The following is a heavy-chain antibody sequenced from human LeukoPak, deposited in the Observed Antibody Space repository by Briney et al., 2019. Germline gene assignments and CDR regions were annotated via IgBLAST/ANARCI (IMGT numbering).Heavy chain of an antibody. CDR3: AREGPEGAFDY. CDR2: ISYDGSNK. D-gene: IGHD1-26*01. CDR1: GFTFSSYA. Sequence: GGSLRLSCAASGFTFSSYAMHWVRQAPGKGLEWVAVISYDGSNKYYADSVKGRFAISRDNSKNTLYLQMNSLRAEDTAVYYCAREGPEGAFDYWGQGTLVTVSS. J-gene: IGHJ4*02. V-gene: IGHV3-30*09.